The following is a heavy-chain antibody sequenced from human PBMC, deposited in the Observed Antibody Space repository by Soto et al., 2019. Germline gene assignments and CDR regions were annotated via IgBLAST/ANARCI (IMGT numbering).Heavy chain of an antibody. Sequence: QVQLVESGGGVVQPGRSLRLSCAASGFTFSSYGMHWVRQAPGKGLEWVAVISYDGSNKYYADSVKGRFTISRDNSKNTLYLQMNSLRAEDTAVYYCAKDWYIAAAGTLDYWGQGTLVTVSS. V-gene: IGHV3-30*18. D-gene: IGHD6-13*01. J-gene: IGHJ4*02. CDR1: GFTFSSYG. CDR3: AKDWYIAAAGTLDY. CDR2: ISYDGSNK.